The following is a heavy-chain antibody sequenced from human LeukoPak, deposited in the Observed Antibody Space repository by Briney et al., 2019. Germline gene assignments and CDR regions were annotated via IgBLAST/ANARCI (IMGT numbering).Heavy chain of an antibody. CDR1: GFTFSSYA. D-gene: IGHD3-10*01. CDR3: ATTPLWFGELPDDY. Sequence: PGGSLRLSCAASGFTFSSYAMSWVRQAPGKGLEWVSAISGSGGSTYDADSVKGRFTISRDNSKNTLYLQMNSLRAEDTAVYYCATTPLWFGELPDDYWGQGTLVTVSS. J-gene: IGHJ4*02. V-gene: IGHV3-23*01. CDR2: ISGSGGST.